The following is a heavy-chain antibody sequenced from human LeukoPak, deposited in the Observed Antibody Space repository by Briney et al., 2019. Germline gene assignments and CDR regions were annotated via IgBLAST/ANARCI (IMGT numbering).Heavy chain of an antibody. D-gene: IGHD3-22*01. Sequence: SETLSLTCTVSGGSISSSSYYWGWIRQPPGKGLEWIGSIYYSGSTYYNPSLKSRVTISVDTSKNQFSLKLSSVTAADTAVYYCARHGGLHYYDSSGTSDYFDYWGQGTLVIVSS. CDR3: ARHGGLHYYDSSGTSDYFDY. J-gene: IGHJ4*02. CDR2: IYYSGST. CDR1: GGSISSSSYY. V-gene: IGHV4-39*01.